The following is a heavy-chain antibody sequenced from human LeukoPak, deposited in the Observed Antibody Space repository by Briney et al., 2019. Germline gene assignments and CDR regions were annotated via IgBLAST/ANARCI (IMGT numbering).Heavy chain of an antibody. J-gene: IGHJ4*02. D-gene: IGHD4-23*01. CDR3: ARDPYDGNPL. V-gene: IGHV3-48*04. CDR1: GFTFSSYS. Sequence: GGSLRLSCAASGFTFSSYSMNWVRQAPGKGLEWVSYISSRSSTIRYADSVKGRFTVSRDNAKNSLYLQMNSLRAEDTAVYYCARDPYDGNPLWGQGTLVTVSS. CDR2: ISSRSSTI.